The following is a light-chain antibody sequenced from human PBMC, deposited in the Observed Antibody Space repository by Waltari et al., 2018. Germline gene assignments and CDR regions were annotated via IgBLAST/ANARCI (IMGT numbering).Light chain of an antibody. CDR1: QGISSY. V-gene: IGKV1-9*01. J-gene: IGKJ2*01. CDR2: DAS. Sequence: DIQMTQSPSSLSASVGDRVTITCRASQGISSYLAWYQQKPGKAPQILVYDASALQSGVPSRFSGSGSGTEFTLTISSLQPEDFATYYCQQLKSFPYTFGQGTKLEIK. CDR3: QQLKSFPYT.